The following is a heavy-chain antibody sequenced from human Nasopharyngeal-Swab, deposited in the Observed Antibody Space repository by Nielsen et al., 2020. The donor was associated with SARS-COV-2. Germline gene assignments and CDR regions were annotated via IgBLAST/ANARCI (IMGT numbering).Heavy chain of an antibody. CDR1: GFTFSNYW. D-gene: IGHD3-3*01. CDR3: ARLKYDFWNGPPEDY. J-gene: IGHJ4*02. CDR2: IKQDGSEI. V-gene: IGHV3-7*01. Sequence: GGSLRLSCAASGFTFSNYWMSWVRQAPGKGLEWVANIKQDGSEIYYVGSLKGRFTISRDNAKNSLYLQMNSLRAEDTAVYYCARLKYDFWNGPPEDYWGQGTLVTVSS.